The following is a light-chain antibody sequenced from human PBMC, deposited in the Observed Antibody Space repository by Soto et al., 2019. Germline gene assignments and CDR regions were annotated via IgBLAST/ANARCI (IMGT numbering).Light chain of an antibody. CDR2: AAS. J-gene: IGKJ1*01. CDR1: QGIRYA. V-gene: IGKV1-17*01. CDR3: LQHNSYPQT. Sequence: IQMTQYPSSLSASVGDRVTITCRASQGIRYALGWYQQKPGKPPKLLIYAASSLQSGVPSRFSGSGSGTEFTLTISSLQPEDFATYYCLQHNSYPQTFGQGTKVDIK.